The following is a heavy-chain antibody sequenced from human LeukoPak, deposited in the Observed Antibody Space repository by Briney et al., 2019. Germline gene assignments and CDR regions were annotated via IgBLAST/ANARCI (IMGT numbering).Heavy chain of an antibody. V-gene: IGHV3-21*01. CDR1: GFTFSSYS. CDR2: ISSSSSYI. Sequence: GGSLRLSCAASGFTFSSYSMNWVRQAPGKELEWVSSISSSSSYIYYADSVKGRFTISRDNAKDSLYLQMNSLRAEDTAVYYCARSMVRGVIRGDPFDYWGQGTLVTVSS. J-gene: IGHJ4*02. CDR3: ARSMVRGVIRGDPFDY. D-gene: IGHD3-10*01.